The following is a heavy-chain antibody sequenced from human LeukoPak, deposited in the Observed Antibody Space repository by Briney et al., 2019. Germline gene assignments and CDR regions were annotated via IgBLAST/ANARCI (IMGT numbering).Heavy chain of an antibody. CDR3: ARVRCSGGSCREDY. J-gene: IGHJ4*02. CDR1: GGSFSGYY. V-gene: IGHV4-34*01. CDR2: INHSGST. D-gene: IGHD2-15*01. Sequence: SETLSLTCALYGGSFSGYYWSWICQPPGKGLGWIGEINHSGSTNYNPSLKSRVTISVDTSKNQFSLKLSSVTAADTAVYYCARVRCSGGSCREDYWGQGTLVTVSS.